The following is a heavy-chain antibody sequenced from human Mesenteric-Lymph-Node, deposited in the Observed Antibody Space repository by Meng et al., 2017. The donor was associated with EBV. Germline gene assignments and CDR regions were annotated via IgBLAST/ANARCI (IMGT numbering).Heavy chain of an antibody. Sequence: QLQWKACGSGLVKASQTLSLTCTVSGGSLTSGANSWSWIRQPPGKGLEWIGHIYYSGSTYYNPSLKSRVTMSIDRSKNQFSLKLTSVTAADTAAYYCARDVGGSGGNYFGPWGQGTLVTVSS. V-gene: IGHV4-30-2*01. D-gene: IGHD3-10*01. CDR2: IYYSGST. CDR3: ARDVGGSGGNYFGP. J-gene: IGHJ5*02. CDR1: GGSLTSGANS.